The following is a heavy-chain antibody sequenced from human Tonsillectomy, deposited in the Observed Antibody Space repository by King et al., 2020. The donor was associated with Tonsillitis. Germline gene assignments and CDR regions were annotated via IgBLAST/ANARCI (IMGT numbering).Heavy chain of an antibody. J-gene: IGHJ6*02. Sequence: VQLVESGAEVRKPGSSVKVSCKTSGGSFRNCAINWVRQAPGQGLEWMAAIIPVFGTTNYAQKFQGRVTITADESTGTVYMELSSPRSEDTAIYYCARDLGYCDDGGCKSPGMDVWGQGTTVTVTS. D-gene: IGHD2-15*01. V-gene: IGHV1-69*01. CDR1: GGSFRNCA. CDR3: ARDLGYCDDGGCKSPGMDV. CDR2: IIPVFGTT.